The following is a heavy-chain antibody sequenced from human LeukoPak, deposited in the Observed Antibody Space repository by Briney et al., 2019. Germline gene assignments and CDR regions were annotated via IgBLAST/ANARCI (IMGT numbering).Heavy chain of an antibody. CDR3: AKYGPQDSGSSHFDY. V-gene: IGHV3-53*01. CDR1: GFTVDSNY. CDR2: IYTGGNT. D-gene: IGHD1-26*01. J-gene: IGHJ4*02. Sequence: GGSLRLSCAASGFTVDSNYLSWVRQAPGKGLEWVSTIYTGGNTYYAASVKGRFTTSRDNSKNTLFLQMNSLRAEDTAIYYCAKYGPQDSGSSHFDYWGQGALVTVSS.